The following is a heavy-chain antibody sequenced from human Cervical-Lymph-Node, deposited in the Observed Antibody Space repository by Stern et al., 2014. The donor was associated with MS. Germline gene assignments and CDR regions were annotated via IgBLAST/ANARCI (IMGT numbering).Heavy chain of an antibody. J-gene: IGHJ4*02. Sequence: VQLEESGAEVKKPGASVKVSCKASGYTFTAYYMHWVRQAPGQGLEWMGRINPNGGATYYAQKFQGRVTMTRDTSISSAYMDLSRLISDDTAIYYCAREGRPRPGLGVHWGQGTLVTVSS. D-gene: IGHD6-19*01. CDR3: AREGRPRPGLGVH. CDR1: GYTFTAYY. V-gene: IGHV1-2*06. CDR2: INPNGGAT.